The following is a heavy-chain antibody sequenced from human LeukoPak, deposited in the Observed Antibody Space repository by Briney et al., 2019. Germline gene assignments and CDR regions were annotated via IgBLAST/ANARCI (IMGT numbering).Heavy chain of an antibody. CDR1: GGSISSYY. D-gene: IGHD3-22*01. CDR3: ARDYYDSSGWFDP. J-gene: IGHJ5*02. Sequence: PSETLSLTCTVSGGSISSYYWSWIRQPPGKGLEWIGYIYYSGSTYYNPSLKSRVTISVDTSKNQFSLKLSSVTAADTAVYYCARDYYDSSGWFDPWGQGTLVTVSS. CDR2: IYYSGST. V-gene: IGHV4-59*12.